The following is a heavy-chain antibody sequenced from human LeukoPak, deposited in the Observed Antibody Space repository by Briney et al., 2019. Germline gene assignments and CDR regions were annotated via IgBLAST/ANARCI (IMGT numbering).Heavy chain of an antibody. D-gene: IGHD2-21*01. J-gene: IGHJ6*02. Sequence: GGSLRLSCAASGFIFSAYPMNWVRQAPGKGLEWVAVVSYDGSSENYADSVKGRFTISRDNSKNTLYLQMNSLRAEDTAVYYCARDRVLYFYYGMDVWGQGTTVTVSS. CDR1: GFIFSAYP. V-gene: IGHV3-30-3*01. CDR3: ARDRVLYFYYGMDV. CDR2: VSYDGSSE.